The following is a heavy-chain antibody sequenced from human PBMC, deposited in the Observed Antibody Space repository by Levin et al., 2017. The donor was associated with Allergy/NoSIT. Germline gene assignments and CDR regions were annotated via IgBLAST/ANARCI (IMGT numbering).Heavy chain of an antibody. CDR3: VKDPGDFTYYYGSGSPPLDV. Sequence: PGGSLRLSCSASGFTFSSYAMHWVRQAPGKGLEYVSAISSNGGSTYYADSVKGRFTISRDNSKNTLYLQMSSLRAEDTAVYYCVKDPGDFTYYYGSGSPPLDVWGQGTTVTVSS. D-gene: IGHD3-10*01. CDR2: ISSNGGST. V-gene: IGHV3-64D*06. CDR1: GFTFSSYA. J-gene: IGHJ6*02.